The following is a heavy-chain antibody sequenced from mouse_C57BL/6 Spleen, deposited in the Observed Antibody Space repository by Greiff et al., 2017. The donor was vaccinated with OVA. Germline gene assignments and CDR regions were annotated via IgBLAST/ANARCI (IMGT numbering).Heavy chain of an antibody. CDR2: IYPGSGST. J-gene: IGHJ4*01. V-gene: IGHV1-55*01. Sequence: VQLQQPGAELVKPGASVKMSCKASGYTFTSYWITWVKQRPGQGLEWIGDIYPGSGSTNYNEKFKSKATLTVDTSSSTAYMQLSSLTSEDSAVYYCARRQLRQYYAMDYWGQGTSVTVSS. D-gene: IGHD3-2*02. CDR3: ARRQLRQYYAMDY. CDR1: GYTFTSYW.